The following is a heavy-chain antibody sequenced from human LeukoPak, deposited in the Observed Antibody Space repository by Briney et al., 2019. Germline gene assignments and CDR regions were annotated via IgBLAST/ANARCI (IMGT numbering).Heavy chain of an antibody. CDR2: INHSGST. J-gene: IGHJ1*01. CDR3: ARCSGSPRRYFQH. D-gene: IGHD1-26*01. V-gene: IGHV4-34*01. CDR1: GGSFSGYY. Sequence: PSETLSLTCAVYGGSFSGYYWSWIRQPPGKGLEWIGEINHSGSTNYNPSLKSRVTISVDTSKNQFSLKLSSVTAADTAVYYCARCSGSPRRYFQHWGQGTLVTVSS.